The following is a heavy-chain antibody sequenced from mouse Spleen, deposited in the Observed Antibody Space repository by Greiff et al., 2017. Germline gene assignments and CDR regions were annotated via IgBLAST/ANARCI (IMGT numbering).Heavy chain of an antibody. J-gene: IGHJ3*01. CDR3: ARDYYYGSSWGFAY. V-gene: IGHV3-1*01. CDR1: GYSITSGYD. Sequence: EVQLQESGPGMVKPSQSLSLTCTVTGYSITSGYDWHWIRHFPGNKLEWMGYISYSGSTNYNPSLKSRISITHDTSKNHFFLKLNSVTTEDTATYYCARDYYYGSSWGFAYWGQGTLVTVSA. D-gene: IGHD1-1*01. CDR2: ISYSGST.